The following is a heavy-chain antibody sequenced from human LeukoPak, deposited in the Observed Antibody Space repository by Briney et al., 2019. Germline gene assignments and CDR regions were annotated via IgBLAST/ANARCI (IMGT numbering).Heavy chain of an antibody. CDR1: GFTFSSYG. Sequence: GGSLRLSCAASGFTFSSYGMNWVRQAPGKGLEWLSYIGSSDNTIYYADSVKGRFTISRDNAKNSLYLQMNSLRAEDTAVYYCARIDSGWNFDYWGQGTLVAVSS. V-gene: IGHV3-48*03. CDR3: ARIDSGWNFDY. J-gene: IGHJ4*02. D-gene: IGHD6-19*01. CDR2: IGSSDNTI.